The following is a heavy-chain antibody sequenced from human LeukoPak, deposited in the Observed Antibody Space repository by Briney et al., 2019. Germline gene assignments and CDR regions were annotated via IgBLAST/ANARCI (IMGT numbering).Heavy chain of an antibody. CDR3: ARDNSVRDEAWWFNP. Sequence: ASVNVSCTAFGYTFTGYWMHWVRQAPAQGPEWMGVISTSGGSTNYAQKFKGRVTLTRDMSTSTDYLELSSLRSEDTAVYYCARDNSVRDEAWWFNPWGQGTLVTVSS. D-gene: IGHD5-24*01. CDR1: GYTFTGYW. J-gene: IGHJ5*02. V-gene: IGHV1-46*01. CDR2: ISTSGGST.